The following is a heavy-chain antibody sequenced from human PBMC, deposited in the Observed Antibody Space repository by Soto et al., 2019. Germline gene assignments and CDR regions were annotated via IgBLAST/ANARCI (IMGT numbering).Heavy chain of an antibody. D-gene: IGHD6-6*01. Sequence: GPSVKVSCKASGYTFTSYAMHWVRQAPGQRLEWMGWINAGNGNTKYSQKFQGRVTITRDTSASTAYMELSSLRSEDTAVYYCARDRGYSSSSWWFDPWGQGTLVTVSS. CDR2: INAGNGNT. CDR3: ARDRGYSSSSWWFDP. J-gene: IGHJ5*02. V-gene: IGHV1-3*01. CDR1: GYTFTSYA.